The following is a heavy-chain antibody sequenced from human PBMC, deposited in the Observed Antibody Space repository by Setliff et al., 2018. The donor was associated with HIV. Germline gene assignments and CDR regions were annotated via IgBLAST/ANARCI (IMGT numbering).Heavy chain of an antibody. V-gene: IGHV4-39*07. CDR1: GGSISSSPYY. CDR2: ISYSGST. Sequence: PSETLSLTCVVSGGSISSSPYYWGWIRQPPGKGLEWIGSISYSGSTNYNPSLKSRVTISVDTPKNQFSLKLSSVTAADTAVYYCAKVDTAIDYWGQGTLVTVSS. CDR3: AKVDTAIDY. D-gene: IGHD5-18*01. J-gene: IGHJ4*02.